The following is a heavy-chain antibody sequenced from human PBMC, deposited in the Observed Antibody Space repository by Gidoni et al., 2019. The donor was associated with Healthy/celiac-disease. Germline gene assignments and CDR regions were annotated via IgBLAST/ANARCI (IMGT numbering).Heavy chain of an antibody. J-gene: IGHJ6*02. V-gene: IGHV3-30*04. CDR2: ISYDGSNK. D-gene: IGHD5-12*01. CDR3: ARSPETGGSGIPYYGMDV. Sequence: GKGLEWVAVISYDGSNKYYADSVKGRFTISRDNSKNTLYLQMNSLRAEDTAVYYCARSPETGGSGIPYYGMDVWGQGTTVTVSS.